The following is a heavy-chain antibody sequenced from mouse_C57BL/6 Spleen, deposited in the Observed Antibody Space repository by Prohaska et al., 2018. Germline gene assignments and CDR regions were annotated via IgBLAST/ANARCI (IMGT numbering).Heavy chain of an antibody. Sequence: HGKSLEWIGYINPNNGGTSYNQKFKGKATLTVNKSSSTAYMGLRSLTSEDSAVYYCARDLNYYGSSDWYFDVWGTGTTVTVSS. CDR3: ARDLNYYGSSDWYFDV. CDR2: INPNNGGT. V-gene: IGHV1-22*01. J-gene: IGHJ1*03. D-gene: IGHD1-1*01.